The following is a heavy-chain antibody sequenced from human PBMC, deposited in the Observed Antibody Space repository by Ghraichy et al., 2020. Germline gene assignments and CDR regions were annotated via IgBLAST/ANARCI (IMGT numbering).Heavy chain of an antibody. CDR1: GFTFSSYG. CDR3: AKDLNYGDPNDAFDI. J-gene: IGHJ3*02. D-gene: IGHD4-17*01. V-gene: IGHV3-30*18. CDR2: ISYDGSNK. Sequence: GGSLRLSCAASGFTFSSYGMHWVRQAPGKGLEWVAVISYDGSNKYYADSVKGRFTISRDNSKNTLYLQMNSLRAEDTAVYYCAKDLNYGDPNDAFDIWGQGTMVTVSS.